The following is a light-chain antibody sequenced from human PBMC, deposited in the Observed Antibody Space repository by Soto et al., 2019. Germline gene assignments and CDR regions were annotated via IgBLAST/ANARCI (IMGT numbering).Light chain of an antibody. Sequence: EIVMTQSPATLSLSPGERATLSCRASQSVSSNLAWYQQKPGQAPRLLIYGASTRATGIPARFSGSGSGTEFTLTISSLQPEDFAVYYCQQYNNWPPCTFGQGTKLEIK. V-gene: IGKV3D-15*01. CDR3: QQYNNWPPCT. CDR2: GAS. J-gene: IGKJ1*01. CDR1: QSVSSN.